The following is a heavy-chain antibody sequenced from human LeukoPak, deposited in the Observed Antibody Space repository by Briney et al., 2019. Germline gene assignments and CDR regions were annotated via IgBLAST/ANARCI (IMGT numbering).Heavy chain of an antibody. V-gene: IGHV3-11*04. J-gene: IGHJ3*02. CDR1: GFTFSVYY. CDR2: ISSSGSTI. D-gene: IGHD3-9*01. CDR3: ARGAGRYFDWLLSPDAFDI. Sequence: PGGSLRLSCAASGFTFSVYYMSWIRQAPGKGLEWVSYISSSGSTIYYADSVKGRFTISRDNAKNSLYLQMNSLRAEDTAVYYCARGAGRYFDWLLSPDAFDIWGQGTMVTVSS.